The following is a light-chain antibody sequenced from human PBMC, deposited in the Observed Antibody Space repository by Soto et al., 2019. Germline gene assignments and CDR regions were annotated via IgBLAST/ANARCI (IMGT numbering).Light chain of an antibody. V-gene: IGKV3-11*01. CDR1: QSVNNY. J-gene: IGKJ2*01. CDR3: QQRSIWPPYT. CDR2: DAY. Sequence: EVVLTQSPATLSLSPGERATLSCRASQSVNNYLAWYQQKPGQAPRLLIYDAYNRATSTPARFSGSGSGTDFTLTISSLEPEDFGVYYCQQRSIWPPYTFGLGTKQEIK.